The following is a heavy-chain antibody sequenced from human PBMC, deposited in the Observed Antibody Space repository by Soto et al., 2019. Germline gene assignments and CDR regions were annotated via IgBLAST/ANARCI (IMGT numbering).Heavy chain of an antibody. CDR2: VHISKKT. CDR1: GDSLSRSSHY. CDR3: ARHHPTSTVFEIVITLGY. J-gene: IGHJ4*01. Sequence: SETLSLTCSVSGDSLSRSSHYWGWIRQPPGKGLEWIGSVHISKKTYYNPSLKSRVTILMDTSKNVLSLTLRSVTAADPSIYYCARHHPTSTVFEIVITLGYWGHETLVPVSS. D-gene: IGHD3-3*01. V-gene: IGHV4-39*01.